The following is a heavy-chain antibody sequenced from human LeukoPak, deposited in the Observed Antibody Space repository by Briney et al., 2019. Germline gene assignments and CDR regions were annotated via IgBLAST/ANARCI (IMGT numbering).Heavy chain of an antibody. CDR2: THYSGNT. CDR1: GGSISSSSYY. D-gene: IGHD5-12*01. J-gene: IGHJ4*02. CDR3: ASPEYSGYDSGFDY. Sequence: SETLSLTCTVSGGSISSSSYYWGWIRQPPGKGLEWIGSTHYSGNTYYNPSLKSRVTISVDKSKNQFSLKLSSVTAADTAVYYCASPEYSGYDSGFDYWGQGTLVTVSS. V-gene: IGHV4-39*07.